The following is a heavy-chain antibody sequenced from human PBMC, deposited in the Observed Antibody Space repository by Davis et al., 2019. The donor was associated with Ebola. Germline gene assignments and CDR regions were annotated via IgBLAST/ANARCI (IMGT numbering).Heavy chain of an antibody. J-gene: IGHJ4*02. CDR1: GGTFSSYT. CDR2: IIPILGIA. Sequence: SVKVSCKASGGTFSSYTISWVRQAPGQGLEWMGRIIPILGIANYAQKFQGRVTITADKSTSTAYMELSSLRSEDTAVYYCARDVYSNYDVDYWGQGTLVIVSS. D-gene: IGHD4-11*01. V-gene: IGHV1-69*04. CDR3: ARDVYSNYDVDY.